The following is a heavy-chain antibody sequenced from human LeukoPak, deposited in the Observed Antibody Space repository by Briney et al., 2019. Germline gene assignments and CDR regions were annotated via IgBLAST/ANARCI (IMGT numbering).Heavy chain of an antibody. J-gene: IGHJ4*02. CDR3: AREDRNAPDY. V-gene: IGHV3-23*01. CDR1: GFTFSNYA. Sequence: GGSLRLSCAASGFTFSNYAVSWVRQAPGKGLEWLSAISAGGDTTYYADSVKGRFTISRDNSKNTLYLQMNTLRADDTAVYYCAREDRNAPDYWGQGTLVTVSS. CDR2: ISAGGDTT.